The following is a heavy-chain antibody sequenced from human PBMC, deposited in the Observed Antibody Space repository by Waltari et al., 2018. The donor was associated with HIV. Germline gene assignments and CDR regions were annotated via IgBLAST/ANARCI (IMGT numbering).Heavy chain of an antibody. V-gene: IGHV3-66*01. CDR2: INSGVST. J-gene: IGHJ6*02. CDR3: ARDWAHSSSWSRYYYHGMDV. CDR1: GFTVSSNY. D-gene: IGHD6-13*01. Sequence: EVQLVDSGGGLVQPGGSLRLSCASSGFTVSSNYMNWVRPAEGKGVEGVSVINSGVSTYYADSVKGRFTISRDNSKNTLYLQMNSLRAEDTAVYYCARDWAHSSSWSRYYYHGMDVWGQGTTVTVSS.